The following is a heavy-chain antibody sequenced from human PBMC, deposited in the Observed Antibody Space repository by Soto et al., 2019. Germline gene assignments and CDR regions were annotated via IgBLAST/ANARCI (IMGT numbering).Heavy chain of an antibody. CDR3: TSTKRGYYDILTGYYGPDAFDI. D-gene: IGHD3-9*01. CDR1: GFTFGDYA. V-gene: IGHV3-49*04. J-gene: IGHJ3*02. Sequence: GSLRLSCTDSGFTFGDYAMSGVRQAPGKGLEWVGFIRSKAYGGTTEYAASVKGRFTISRDDSKSIAYLQMNSLKTEDTAVYYCTSTKRGYYDILTGYYGPDAFDIWGQGTMVTVSS. CDR2: IRSKAYGGTT.